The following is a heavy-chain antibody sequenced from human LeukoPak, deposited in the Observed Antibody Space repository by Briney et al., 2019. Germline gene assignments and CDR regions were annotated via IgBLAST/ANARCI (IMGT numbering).Heavy chain of an antibody. J-gene: IGHJ6*03. V-gene: IGHV4-4*07. CDR1: GGSISSYY. CDR3: ARDRREYYYGSAAYYYYMDV. D-gene: IGHD3-10*01. Sequence: SETLSLTCTVSGGSISSYYWSWIRQPAGKGLEWIGRIYTSGSTNYNPSLKSRVTMSVDTSKNQFSLKLSSVTAAGTAVYYCARDRREYYYGSAAYYYYMDVWGKGTTVTISS. CDR2: IYTSGST.